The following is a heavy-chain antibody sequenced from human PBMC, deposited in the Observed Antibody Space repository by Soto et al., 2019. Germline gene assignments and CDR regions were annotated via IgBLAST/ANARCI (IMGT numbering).Heavy chain of an antibody. CDR3: ARGAIAAGWYYYYGMDV. CDR1: GGSFSGYY. D-gene: IGHD6-13*01. V-gene: IGHV4-34*01. Sequence: SETLSLTCAVYGGSFSGYYWSWIRQPPGKGLEWIGEINHSGSTNYSPSLKSRVTISVDTSKNQFSLKLSSVTAADTAVYYCARGAIAAGWYYYYGMDVWGQGTTVTVSS. CDR2: INHSGST. J-gene: IGHJ6*02.